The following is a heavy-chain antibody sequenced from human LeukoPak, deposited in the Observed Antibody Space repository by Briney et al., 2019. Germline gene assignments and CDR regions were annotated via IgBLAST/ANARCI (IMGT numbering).Heavy chain of an antibody. D-gene: IGHD3-22*01. Sequence: PGGSLRLSCAPSVFTFVDYVMHWVRQAPGKGLEWVSLISGDGGSTYYADSVKGRFTISRDNSKNSLYLQMNSLRTEDTALYYCAKDNSSGYGEYWGQGTLVTVSS. CDR2: ISGDGGST. V-gene: IGHV3-43*02. CDR3: AKDNSSGYGEY. J-gene: IGHJ4*02. CDR1: VFTFVDYV.